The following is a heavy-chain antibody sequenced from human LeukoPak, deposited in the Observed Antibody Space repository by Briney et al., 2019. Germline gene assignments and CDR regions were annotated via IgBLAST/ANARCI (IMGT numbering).Heavy chain of an antibody. CDR2: FDPKDGET. J-gene: IGHJ4*02. CDR1: GYTLTELS. Sequence: GASVTVSCKVSGYTLTELSMHWVRQAPGKGLEWMGGFDPKDGETIYAQKFQGRVTMTEDTSTDTAYMELSSLRSEDTAVYYCATTRRYYYDSSGYGYFDYWGQGTLVTVSS. V-gene: IGHV1-24*01. D-gene: IGHD3-22*01. CDR3: ATTRRYYYDSSGYGYFDY.